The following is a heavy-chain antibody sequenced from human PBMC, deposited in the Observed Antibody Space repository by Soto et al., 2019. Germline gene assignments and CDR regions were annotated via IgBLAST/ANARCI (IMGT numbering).Heavy chain of an antibody. CDR1: GGSFSGYY. D-gene: IGHD5-18*01. J-gene: IGHJ6*02. V-gene: IGHV4-34*01. Sequence: PSETLSLTCAVYGGSFSGYYWSWIRQPPGKGLEWIGEINHSGSTNYNPSLKSRVTISVDTSKNQFSLKLSSVTAADTAVYYCARGYPRRIQLWFSVLDGMDVWGQGTTVTVSS. CDR3: ARGYPRRIQLWFSVLDGMDV. CDR2: INHSGST.